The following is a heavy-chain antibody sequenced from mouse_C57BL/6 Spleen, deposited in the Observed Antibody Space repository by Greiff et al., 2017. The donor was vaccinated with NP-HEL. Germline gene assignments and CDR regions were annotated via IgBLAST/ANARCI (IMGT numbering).Heavy chain of an antibody. CDR1: GYTFTSYW. Sequence: QVQLQQSGADLVKPGASVKVSCTASGYTFTSYWMHWVKQRPGQGLEWIGRIHPFDSGNKYNPKFTGQATLTVDKSSRTSYMQLSSLTSEDSAVYYCAIMSRSYVFDYWGQGTTLTVSS. V-gene: IGHV1-74*01. J-gene: IGHJ2*01. D-gene: IGHD1-1*01. CDR3: AIMSRSYVFDY. CDR2: IHPFDSGN.